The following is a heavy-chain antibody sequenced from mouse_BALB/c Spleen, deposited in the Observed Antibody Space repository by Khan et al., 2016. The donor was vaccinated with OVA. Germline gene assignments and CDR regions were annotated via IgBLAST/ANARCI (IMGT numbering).Heavy chain of an antibody. Sequence: EVQLQESGPGLVKPSHSLSLTCTVTGYSITSDYAWNWIRQFPGNKLEWMGYISYSGNTNYNPSLKSRISITRDTSKNQFFLQLNSVTTEDTATYYCARVYGGDFDYWGQGTTLTVSS. J-gene: IGHJ2*01. D-gene: IGHD2-10*02. CDR3: ARVYGGDFDY. V-gene: IGHV3-2*02. CDR1: GYSITSDYA. CDR2: ISYSGNT.